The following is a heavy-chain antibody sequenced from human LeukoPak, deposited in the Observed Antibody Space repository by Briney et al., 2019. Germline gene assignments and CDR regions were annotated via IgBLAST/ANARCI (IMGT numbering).Heavy chain of an antibody. CDR3: AKDSSSYDWGYMDV. D-gene: IGHD3-22*01. CDR1: GFTFSTYA. V-gene: IGHV3-23*01. J-gene: IGHJ6*03. CDR2: IGGSDGRT. Sequence: GGSLRLSCAASGFTFSTYAMGWVRQAPGKGLEWVSLIGGSDGRTRYADSVKGRFTISRDNSKNTLYLEMNSLRAEDAAVYYCAKDSSSYDWGYMDVWGKGTTATISS.